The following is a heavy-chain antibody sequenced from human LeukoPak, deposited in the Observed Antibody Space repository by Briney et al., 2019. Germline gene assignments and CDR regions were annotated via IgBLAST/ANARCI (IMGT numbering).Heavy chain of an antibody. CDR2: ITSSSTT. D-gene: IGHD3-10*01. J-gene: IGHJ4*02. CDR3: ARDEWPGTPYYFDY. V-gene: IGHV3-48*01. CDR1: GFTFSSYS. Sequence: GGSLRLSCAASGFTFSSYSMNWVRQAPGKGLEWISYITSSSTTYYADSVKGRFSISRDNAKNSLYLQMNSLRAEDTAVYYCARDEWPGTPYYFDYWGQGTLVTVSS.